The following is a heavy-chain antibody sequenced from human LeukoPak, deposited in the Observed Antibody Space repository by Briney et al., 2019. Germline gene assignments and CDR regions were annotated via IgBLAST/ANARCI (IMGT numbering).Heavy chain of an antibody. V-gene: IGHV4-59*01. CDR3: VRFGVNYDMDV. D-gene: IGHD3-16*01. CDR1: GGYISGNY. J-gene: IGHJ6*02. Sequence: SETLSLTCSVSGGYISGNYWTWVRQPPGKGLKWIGQIHYSGRADYNPSLKSRITMSVDTSRNQISLKLSSVTAADTAIYYCVRFGVNYDMDVWGQGTTVTVFS. CDR2: IHYSGRA.